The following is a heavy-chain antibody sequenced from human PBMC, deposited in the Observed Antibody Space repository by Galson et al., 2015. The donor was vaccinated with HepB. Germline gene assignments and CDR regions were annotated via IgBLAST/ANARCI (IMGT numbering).Heavy chain of an antibody. Sequence: SLRLSCAASGFTFNDYYMNWIRQAPGKGLEWVSYISGSGGYINYADSVKGRFTISRDNAKNSLYLQMNRLRAEDTAVYYCVSPLYSGSSHDAFDIWGQGTMVTVSS. J-gene: IGHJ3*02. CDR2: ISGSGGYI. CDR3: VSPLYSGSSHDAFDI. CDR1: GFTFNDYY. V-gene: IGHV3-11*03. D-gene: IGHD1-26*01.